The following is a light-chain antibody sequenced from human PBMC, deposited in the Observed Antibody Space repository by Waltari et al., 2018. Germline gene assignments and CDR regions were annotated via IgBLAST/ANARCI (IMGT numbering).Light chain of an antibody. CDR2: DVS. CDR3: SSYISSSTLEL. J-gene: IGLJ2*01. CDR1: SSDVGGYNY. V-gene: IGLV2-14*03. Sequence: QSALTQPASVSGSPGQSITISCTGTSSDVGGYNYVSCYQQHPGKAPKLMFYDVSNRRSGVSNRFAGAKSGNTASLTISGLQSEDEADYYCSSYISSSTLELFGGGTSLTVL.